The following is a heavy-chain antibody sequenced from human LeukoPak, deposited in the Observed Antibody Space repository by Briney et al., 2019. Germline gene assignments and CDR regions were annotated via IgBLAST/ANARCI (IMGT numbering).Heavy chain of an antibody. V-gene: IGHV4-39*01. Sequence: SETLSLTCTVSGGSISSSSYSWGWIRQPPGKELEWIGTIYYSGSTYYNPSLKSRVTISVDTSKIQFSLKLSSVTAADTAVYFCARILAYYQHFQHWGQGTLVTVSS. J-gene: IGHJ1*01. D-gene: IGHD1-26*01. CDR3: ARILAYYQHFQH. CDR2: IYYSGST. CDR1: GGSISSSSYS.